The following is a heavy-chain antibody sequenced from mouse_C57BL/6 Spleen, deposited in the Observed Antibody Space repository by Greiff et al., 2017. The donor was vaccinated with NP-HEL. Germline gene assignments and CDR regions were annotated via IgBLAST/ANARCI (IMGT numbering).Heavy chain of an antibody. CDR1: GFTFSSYG. V-gene: IGHV5-6*01. D-gene: IGHD1-1*01. Sequence: EVQLKQSGGDLVKPGGSLKLSCAASGFTFSSYGMSWVRQTPDKRLEWVATISSGGSYTYYPDSVKGRFTISRDNAKNTLYLQMSSLKSEDTAMYYCARPSPYYGSRYWYFDVWGTGTTVTVSS. J-gene: IGHJ1*03. CDR2: ISSGGSYT. CDR3: ARPSPYYGSRYWYFDV.